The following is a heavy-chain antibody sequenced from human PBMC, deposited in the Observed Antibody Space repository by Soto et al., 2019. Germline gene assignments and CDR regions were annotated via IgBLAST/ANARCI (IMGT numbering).Heavy chain of an antibody. CDR3: ARKYSGYDLAYFDY. D-gene: IGHD5-12*01. V-gene: IGHV3-21*01. Sequence: GGSLRLSCAASGFTFSSYSMNWVRQAPGKGLEWVSSISSSSSYIYYADSVKGRFTIPRDNAKNSLYLQMNSLRAEDTAVYYCARKYSGYDLAYFDYSGQGTLVTVSS. CDR1: GFTFSSYS. J-gene: IGHJ4*02. CDR2: ISSSSSYI.